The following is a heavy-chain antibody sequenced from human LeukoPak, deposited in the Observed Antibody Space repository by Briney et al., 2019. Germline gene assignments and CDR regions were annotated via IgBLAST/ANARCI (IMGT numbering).Heavy chain of an antibody. CDR3: ARHETATTVTHYFDY. V-gene: IGHV4-59*08. CDR1: RGSFTDYF. CDR2: IYYSGST. Sequence: SETLSLTCDVFRGSFTDYFWTWIRQPPGKGLEWIGYIYYSGSTNYNPSLKSRVTISVDTSKNQFSLKLSSVTAADTAVYYCARHETATTVTHYFDYWGQGTLVTVSS. J-gene: IGHJ4*02. D-gene: IGHD4-17*01.